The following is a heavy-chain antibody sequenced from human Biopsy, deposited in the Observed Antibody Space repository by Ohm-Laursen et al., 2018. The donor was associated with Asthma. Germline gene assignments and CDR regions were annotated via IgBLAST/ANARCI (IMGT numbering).Heavy chain of an antibody. CDR2: INVYNGNT. D-gene: IGHD3-10*01. V-gene: IGHV1-18*01. CDR3: ARAVDYSHYYGIDV. J-gene: IGHJ6*02. Sequence: SVKVSCNTSGYTFNSAGITWVRQAPGQGLEWMGWINVYNGNTKVAQKLQDRVTMITDTSTSTAYMELRSLRSDDTAVYFCARAVDYSHYYGIDVWGQGTTVTVS. CDR1: GYTFNSAG.